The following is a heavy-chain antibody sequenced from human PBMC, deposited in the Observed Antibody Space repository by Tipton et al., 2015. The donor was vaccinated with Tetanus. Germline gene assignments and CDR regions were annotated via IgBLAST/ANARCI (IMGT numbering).Heavy chain of an antibody. J-gene: IGHJ4*02. CDR2: IKSDGITT. D-gene: IGHD6-13*01. V-gene: IGHV3-74*01. CDR3: ARDGSWKFDY. CDR1: GFTFSTSW. Sequence: GSLRLSCVASGFTFSTSWMHWVCQVPGKGLEWVSRIKSDGITTSYLDSVKGRSTISRDTGKNTLYLQMNSLRAEDTAVYYCARDGSWKFDYWGQGTLVTVSS.